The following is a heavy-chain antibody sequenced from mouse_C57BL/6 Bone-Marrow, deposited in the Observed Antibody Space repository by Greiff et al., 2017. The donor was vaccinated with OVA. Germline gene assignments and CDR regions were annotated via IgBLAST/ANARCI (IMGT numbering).Heavy chain of an antibody. V-gene: IGHV1-59*01. J-gene: IGHJ3*01. D-gene: IGHD1-1*01. CDR1: GYTFTSYW. CDR3: ARALYDGSLAWFAY. Sequence: QVQLQQPGAELVRPGTSVKLSCKASGYTFTSYWMHWVKQRPGQGLEWIGVIDPSDSYTNYNQKFKGKATLTVDTSSSTAYMQLSSLTSEDSAVYYCARALYDGSLAWFAYWGQGTLVTVSA. CDR2: IDPSDSYT.